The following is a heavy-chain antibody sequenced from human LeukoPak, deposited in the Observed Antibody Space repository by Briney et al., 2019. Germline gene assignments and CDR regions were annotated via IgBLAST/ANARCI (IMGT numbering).Heavy chain of an antibody. CDR3: ARGTIRFFFAY. D-gene: IGHD3-3*01. Sequence: PSETLPLTCAVYGGSFSGYYWSWIRQPPGKGLEWIGEINHSGSTNYNPSLKSRVTISVDTSKNQFSLKLSSVTAADTAVYYCARGTIRFFFAYWGQGTLVTVSS. CDR2: INHSGST. V-gene: IGHV4-34*01. J-gene: IGHJ4*02. CDR1: GGSFSGYY.